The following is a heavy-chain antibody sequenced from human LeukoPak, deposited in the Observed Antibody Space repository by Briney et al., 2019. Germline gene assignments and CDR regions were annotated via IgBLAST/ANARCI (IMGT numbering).Heavy chain of an antibody. Sequence: SETLSLTCAVYGGSFSGYYWSWLRQPPGKGLEWIGEINHSGSTNYNPSLKSRVTISVDTSKNQFSLKLSSVTAADTAVYYCARGSDCSGGSCYSSLVVYDAFDIWGQGTMVTVSS. D-gene: IGHD2-15*01. V-gene: IGHV4-34*01. CDR3: ARGSDCSGGSCYSSLVVYDAFDI. CDR2: INHSGST. J-gene: IGHJ3*02. CDR1: GGSFSGYY.